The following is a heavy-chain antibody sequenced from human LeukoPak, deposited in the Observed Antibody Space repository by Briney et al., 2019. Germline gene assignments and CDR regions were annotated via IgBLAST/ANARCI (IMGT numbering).Heavy chain of an antibody. V-gene: IGHV3-53*01. J-gene: IGHJ6*02. CDR2: IYSGGST. CDR3: ARDDYYYYGMDV. CDR1: GFTVSSNY. Sequence: GGSLRLSCAASGFTVSSNYMSWVRQAPGKGLEWVSVIYSGGSTYYADSVKGRFTISRDNSKNTLYLQMNSLRAEDTAVYYCARDDYYYYGMDVWGQGTTVTVSS.